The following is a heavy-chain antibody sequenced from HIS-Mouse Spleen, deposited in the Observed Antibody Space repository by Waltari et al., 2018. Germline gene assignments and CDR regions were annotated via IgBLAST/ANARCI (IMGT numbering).Heavy chain of an antibody. J-gene: IGHJ1*01. CDR1: GYSISSGYY. D-gene: IGHD2-8*01. V-gene: IGHV4-38-2*02. Sequence: QVQLQESGPGLVKPSETLSLTCTVSGYSISSGYYWGWIRQPPGKGLEWIGSIDHSGSTYYNPSLNSRVTISVDTSKNQFSLKLSSVTAADTAVYYCARDSWAYAIEYFQHWGQGTLVTVSS. CDR2: IDHSGST. CDR3: ARDSWAYAIEYFQH.